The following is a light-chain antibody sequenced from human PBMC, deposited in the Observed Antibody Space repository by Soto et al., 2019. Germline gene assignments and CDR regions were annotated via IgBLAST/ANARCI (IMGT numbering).Light chain of an antibody. V-gene: IGLV2-11*01. CDR3: CSYAGSYTYV. CDR2: SVS. Sequence: QSVLTQPRSVSGSPGQSVTISCTGTSSDVGAHNYVSWYQQYPGKAPKLLLSSVSKRPSGVPDRFSGSKSGNTASLTISGLQAEDEADYYCCSYAGSYTYVFGTGTKV. CDR1: SSDVGAHNY. J-gene: IGLJ1*01.